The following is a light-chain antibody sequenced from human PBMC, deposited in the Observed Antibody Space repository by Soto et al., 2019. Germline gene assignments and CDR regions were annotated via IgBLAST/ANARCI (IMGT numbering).Light chain of an antibody. V-gene: IGLV2-14*01. Sequence: QSVLTQPASVSGSTGQSITIPCTGTSSDVGGYNYVSWYQQHPGKAPKVMIFEVSNRPSGVSNRFSGSKSGNTASLTISGLQAEDEADYYCNSYTSSSTHVFGTGTKVTVL. CDR1: SSDVGGYNY. J-gene: IGLJ1*01. CDR2: EVS. CDR3: NSYTSSSTHV.